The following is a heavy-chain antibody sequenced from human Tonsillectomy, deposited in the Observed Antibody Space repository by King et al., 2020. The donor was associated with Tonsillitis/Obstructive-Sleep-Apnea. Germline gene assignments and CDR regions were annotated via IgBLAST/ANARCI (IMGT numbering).Heavy chain of an antibody. D-gene: IGHD3-10*01. CDR2: IDHSGST. CDR1: GGSFSGYY. Sequence: VQLQQWGAGLLKPSETLSLTCAVYGGSFSGYYWSWIRQPPGKGLEWIGEIDHSGSTNYNPSLKSRVTVSVDTSKNQFSLKLSSVTAADTAVYYCAGEFDALDYWGQGTLVTVSS. CDR3: AGEFDALDY. J-gene: IGHJ4*02. V-gene: IGHV4-34*01.